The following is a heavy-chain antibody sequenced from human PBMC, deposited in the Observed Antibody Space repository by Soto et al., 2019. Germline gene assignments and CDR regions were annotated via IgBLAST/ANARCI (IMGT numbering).Heavy chain of an antibody. V-gene: IGHV3-23*01. J-gene: IGHJ4*02. CDR1: GITFSNYA. CDR3: VKAPASSLTASRPFDQ. CDR2: ISSSGGST. D-gene: IGHD5-18*01. Sequence: GGSLRLSCAASGITFSNYAMSWVRQAPGKGLEWVSSISSSGGSTYYAGSVKGRFTIARDNSKNTLFLQMNSLRAEDTAVYYCVKAPASSLTASRPFDQWGQGTLVTVSS.